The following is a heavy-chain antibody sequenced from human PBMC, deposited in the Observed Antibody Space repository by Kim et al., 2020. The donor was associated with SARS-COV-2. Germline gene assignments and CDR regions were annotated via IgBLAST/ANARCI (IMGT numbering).Heavy chain of an antibody. J-gene: IGHJ4*01. CDR3: ARGRGRGRYGGLDH. V-gene: IGHV4-34*01. CDR1: GGSFSGYY. D-gene: IGHD6-19*01. CDR2: INHSGST. Sequence: SETLSLTCAVYGGSFSGYYWSWIRQPPGKGLEWIGEINHSGSTNYNPSLKSRVTISVDTSKNHFSLKLRSVTAADTAVYYFARGRGRGRYGGLDHWGHGT.